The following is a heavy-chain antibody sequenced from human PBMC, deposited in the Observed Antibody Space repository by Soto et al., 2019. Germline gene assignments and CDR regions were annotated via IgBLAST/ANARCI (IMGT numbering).Heavy chain of an antibody. J-gene: IGHJ4*02. V-gene: IGHV3-23*01. CDR3: AKNGNIVVVPAAPDY. D-gene: IGHD2-2*01. CDR2: ISGNGANT. Sequence: GGSLRLSCAASGITFSNFALSWVRQAPGMGLEWVSGISGNGANTYYADSVKGRFTISRDNSKNTLSLQMNSLRADDTAVYYCAKNGNIVVVPAAPDYWGQGTLVTVSS. CDR1: GITFSNFA.